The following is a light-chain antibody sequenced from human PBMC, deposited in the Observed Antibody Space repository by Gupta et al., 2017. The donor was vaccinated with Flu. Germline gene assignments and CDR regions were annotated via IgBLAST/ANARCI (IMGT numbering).Light chain of an antibody. Sequence: SFSVSPGGTVTLTCGLSSGSVSTSYYPSWYQQTPGQAPRTLIYSTNTRSSGVPDRFSGSILGNQAALTITGAQADDESDYYCVLYMGSGPWVFGGGTKLTVL. CDR1: SGSVSTSYY. V-gene: IGLV8-61*01. CDR3: VLYMGSGPWV. CDR2: STN. J-gene: IGLJ3*02.